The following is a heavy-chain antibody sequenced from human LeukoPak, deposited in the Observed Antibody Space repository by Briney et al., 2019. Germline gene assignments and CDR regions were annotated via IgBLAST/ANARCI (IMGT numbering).Heavy chain of an antibody. V-gene: IGHV3-7*01. Sequence: PGGSLRLSCAASGFKFSSYWMNWVRQAPGKGLEWVATIKPDGSAQYYVDSVKGRFTISRDNAKNSLFLQINSLRAEDTAVYYCANGGTYSSGPWGQGTLVTVSS. CDR2: IKPDGSAQ. CDR1: GFKFSSYW. D-gene: IGHD3-22*01. J-gene: IGHJ5*02. CDR3: ANGGTYSSGP.